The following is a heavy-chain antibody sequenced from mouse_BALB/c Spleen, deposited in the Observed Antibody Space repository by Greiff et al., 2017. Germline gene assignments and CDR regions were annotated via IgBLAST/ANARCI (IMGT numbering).Heavy chain of an antibody. J-gene: IGHJ3*01. CDR1: GYTFTSYW. CDR3: ASLDSSGWFAY. Sequence: VQLQESGAELAKPGASVKMSCKASGYTFTSYWMHWVKQRPGQGLEWIGYINPSTGYTEYNQKFKDKATLTADKSSSTAYMQLSSLTSEDSAVYYCASLDSSGWFAYWGQGTLVTVSA. D-gene: IGHD3-2*01. CDR2: INPSTGYT. V-gene: IGHV1-7*01.